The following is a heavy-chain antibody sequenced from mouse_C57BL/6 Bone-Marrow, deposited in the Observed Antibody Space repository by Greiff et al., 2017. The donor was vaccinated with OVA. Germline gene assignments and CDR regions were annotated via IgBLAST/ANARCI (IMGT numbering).Heavy chain of an antibody. CDR2: ISSGSSTI. Sequence: EVKLMESGGGLVKPGGSLKLSCAASGFTFSDYGMHWVRQAPEKGLEWVAYISSGSSTIYYADTVKGRFTISRDNAKNTLFLQMTSLRSEDTAMYYCAMPYYYAMDYWGQGTSVTVSS. J-gene: IGHJ4*01. CDR3: AMPYYYAMDY. V-gene: IGHV5-17*01. CDR1: GFTFSDYG.